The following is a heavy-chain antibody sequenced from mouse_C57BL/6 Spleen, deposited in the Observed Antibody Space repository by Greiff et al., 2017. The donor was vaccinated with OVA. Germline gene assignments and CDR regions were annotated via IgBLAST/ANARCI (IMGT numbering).Heavy chain of an antibody. Sequence: EVQLVESEGGLVQPGSSMKLSCTASGFTFSDYYMAWVRQVPEKGLEWVANINYDGSSTYYLDSLKSRFIISRDNAKNILYLQMSSLKSEDTATYYCARRIANWDYFDYWGQGTTLTVSS. V-gene: IGHV5-16*02. CDR2: INYDGSST. J-gene: IGHJ2*01. CDR1: GFTFSDYY. D-gene: IGHD4-1*01. CDR3: ARRIANWDYFDY.